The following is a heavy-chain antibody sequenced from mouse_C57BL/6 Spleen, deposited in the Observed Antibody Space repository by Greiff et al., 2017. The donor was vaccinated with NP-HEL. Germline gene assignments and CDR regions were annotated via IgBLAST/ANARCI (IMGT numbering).Heavy chain of an antibody. J-gene: IGHJ2*01. CDR2: INPSTGGT. D-gene: IGHD2-4*01. Sequence: EVKLQESGPELVKPGASVKISCKASGYSFTGYYMNWVKQSPEKSLEWIGEINPSTGGTTYNQKFKAKATLTVDKSSSTAYMQLQSLTSEDSAVYYCARSNYDYFDYWGQCTTLTVSS. CDR3: ARSNYDYFDY. V-gene: IGHV1-42*01. CDR1: GYSFTGYY.